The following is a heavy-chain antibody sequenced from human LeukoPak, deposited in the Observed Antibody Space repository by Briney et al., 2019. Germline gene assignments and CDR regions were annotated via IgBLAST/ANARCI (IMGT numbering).Heavy chain of an antibody. CDR1: GGSFSGYY. CDR2: INHSGST. V-gene: IGHV4-34*01. Sequence: SETLSLTCAVYGGSFSGYYWSWIRQPPGKGLEWIGEINHSGSTNYNPSLKSRVTISVDTSKNQFSLKLSSVTAADTAVYYCARGPLGSSSDYWGQRTLVTVSS. CDR3: ARGPLGSSSDY. D-gene: IGHD6-6*01. J-gene: IGHJ4*02.